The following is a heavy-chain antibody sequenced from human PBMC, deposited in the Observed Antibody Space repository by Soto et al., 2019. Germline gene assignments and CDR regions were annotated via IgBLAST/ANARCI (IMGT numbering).Heavy chain of an antibody. CDR2: INPNSGGT. CDR3: ARDFKRYSSPPGPLEY. Sequence: APVKVSCKAFGYTFTGYYMHWVRLAPGQGLEWMGWINPNSGGTNYAQKFQGWVTMTRDTSISTAYMELSSVTVADTAVYYCARDFKRYSSPPGPLEYWGLGTLVTVSS. J-gene: IGHJ4*02. D-gene: IGHD6-13*01. CDR1: GYTFTGYY. V-gene: IGHV1-2*04.